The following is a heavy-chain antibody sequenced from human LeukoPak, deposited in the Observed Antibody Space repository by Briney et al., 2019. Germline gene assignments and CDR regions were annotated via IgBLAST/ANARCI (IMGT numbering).Heavy chain of an antibody. D-gene: IGHD3-22*01. CDR3: AKHAELVGYFLYFDY. J-gene: IGHJ4*02. CDR2: IYYSGST. Sequence: SETLSLTCTVSGGSLSSSSYYWGWIRQPPGKGLEWIGSIYYSGSTYYNPSLKSRVTISVDTSTNQFSLKLSSVPAADTAVYYCAKHAELVGYFLYFDYWGQGTLVTVSS. CDR1: GGSLSSSSYY. V-gene: IGHV4-39*01.